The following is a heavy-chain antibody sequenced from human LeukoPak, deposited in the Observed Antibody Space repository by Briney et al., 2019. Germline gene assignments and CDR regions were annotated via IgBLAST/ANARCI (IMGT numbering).Heavy chain of an antibody. CDR3: AKDLRRGGPIDY. CDR2: ISGGGEST. V-gene: IGHV3-23*01. D-gene: IGHD6-25*01. CDR1: GFTFSSYV. J-gene: IGHJ4*02. Sequence: GGSLRLSCTASGFTFSSYVMSWVRQAPGKGLEWVSTISGGGESTYYRDSVKGRFTICRDNSKNTVYLQMNSLRAEDTAVYYCAKDLRRGGPIDYWGQGTLVTVSS.